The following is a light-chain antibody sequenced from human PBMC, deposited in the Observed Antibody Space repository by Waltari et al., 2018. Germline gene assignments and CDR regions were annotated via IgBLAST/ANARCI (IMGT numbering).Light chain of an antibody. CDR3: QQYNNWPPGVDT. Sequence: EIVMTQSPTTLSVSPGERGTLSCRASHSVSSNVAWYQQKAGQAPRLLNYGASTRATGIPARFSGSGSGTEFTLTISGLQSEDFAVYYCQQYNNWPPGVDTFGQGTKLEIK. CDR2: GAS. J-gene: IGKJ2*01. V-gene: IGKV3-15*01. CDR1: HSVSSN.